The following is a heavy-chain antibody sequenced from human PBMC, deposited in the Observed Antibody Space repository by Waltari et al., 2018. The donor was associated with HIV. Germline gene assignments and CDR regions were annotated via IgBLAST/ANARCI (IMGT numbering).Heavy chain of an antibody. CDR1: GFTFSNYW. D-gene: IGHD5-12*01. CDR2: IKKDGVET. V-gene: IGHV3-7*01. J-gene: IGHJ6*02. Sequence: EVQLVESGGDLVQPGGSLRLSCAASGFTFSNYWMTWVRPGPGKGRECVEKIKKDGVETYELDSVKGRFTISRDNAKNSLFLHMNSLRVEDTAVYYCASHRYSGYDRYFYYYYGMDVWGQGTTVTVSS. CDR3: ASHRYSGYDRYFYYYYGMDV.